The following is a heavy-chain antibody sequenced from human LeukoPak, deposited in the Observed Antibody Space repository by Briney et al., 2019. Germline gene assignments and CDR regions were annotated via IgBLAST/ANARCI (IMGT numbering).Heavy chain of an antibody. D-gene: IGHD3-9*01. J-gene: IGHJ1*01. V-gene: IGHV3-11*06. CDR1: GFTFSDYY. CDR2: ISSSSSYT. CDR3: AKWFQSRYFDWPSPPDFQH. Sequence: GGSLRLSCAASGFTFSDYYMSWIRQAPGKGLEWVSYISSSSSYTNYADSVKGRFTISRDNSKNTLYLQMNSLRAEDTAVYYCAKWFQSRYFDWPSPPDFQHWAQGTLVTVSS.